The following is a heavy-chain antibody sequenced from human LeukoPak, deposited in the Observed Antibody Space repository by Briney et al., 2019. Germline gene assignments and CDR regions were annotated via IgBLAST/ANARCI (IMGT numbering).Heavy chain of an antibody. CDR1: GGAISSYY. J-gene: IGHJ4*02. D-gene: IGHD3-9*01. CDR3: ARDSGYDILTGYYAVTPDY. CDR2: IYTSGST. V-gene: IGHV4-4*07. Sequence: PSETLSLTCTASGGAISSYYWSWIRQPAGRGVEWIGRIYTSGSTNYNPSLKSRVTMSVDTSKNQFSLKLTSVTAADTPVYYCARDSGYDILTGYYAVTPDYWGQGTLVTVSS.